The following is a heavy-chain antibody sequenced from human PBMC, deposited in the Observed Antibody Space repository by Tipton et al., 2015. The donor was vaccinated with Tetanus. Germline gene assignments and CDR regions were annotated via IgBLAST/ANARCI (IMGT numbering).Heavy chain of an antibody. J-gene: IGHJ4*02. V-gene: IGHV3-74*01. CDR1: GFTFGGYW. D-gene: IGHD6-6*01. Sequence: SLRLSCAASGFTFGGYWMHWVRQAPGKGLVWISRINSEGDITKNADSVKGRFTISRDNAKNTVSLQMNSLRAEDTAVYYCARGKYSTSAMDYWGQGTLVTVSS. CDR2: INSEGDIT. CDR3: ARGKYSTSAMDY.